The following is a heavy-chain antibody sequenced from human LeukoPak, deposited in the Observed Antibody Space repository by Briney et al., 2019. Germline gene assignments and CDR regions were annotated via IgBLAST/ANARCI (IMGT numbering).Heavy chain of an antibody. V-gene: IGHV3-43D*03. CDR1: GFTFDDYA. D-gene: IGHD3-3*01. Sequence: GGSLRLSCAASGFTFDDYAMHWVRQAPGKGLEWVSLISWDGGSTYYADSVKGRFTISRDNSKNSLYLQMNSLRAEDTALYYCAKDIRSYYDFWSGYAPYMDVWGKGTTVTVSS. CDR2: ISWDGGST. CDR3: AKDIRSYYDFWSGYAPYMDV. J-gene: IGHJ6*03.